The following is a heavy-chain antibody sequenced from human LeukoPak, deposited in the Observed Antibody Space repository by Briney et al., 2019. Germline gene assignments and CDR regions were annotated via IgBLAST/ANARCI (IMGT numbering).Heavy chain of an antibody. J-gene: IGHJ4*02. CDR1: GYTFTGYY. D-gene: IGHD3-10*01. CDR2: INPNSGGT. V-gene: IGHV1-2*02. CDR3: ATHTMVRGVIFDY. Sequence: ASVKVSCKASGYTFTGYYMHWVRQAPGQGLEWMGWINPNSGGTNYAQKLQGRVTMTRDTSISPAYMELSRLRSDDTAVYYCATHTMVRGVIFDYWGQGTLVTVSS.